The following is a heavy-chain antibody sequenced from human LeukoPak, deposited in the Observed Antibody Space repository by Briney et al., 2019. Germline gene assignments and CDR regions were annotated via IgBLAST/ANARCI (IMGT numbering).Heavy chain of an antibody. CDR2: ITGSSTYI. J-gene: IGHJ4*01. CDR1: GFTFSSYS. CDR3: ARGNGGSGTYRDDY. D-gene: IGHD3-10*01. V-gene: IGHV3-21*01. Sequence: GGSLRLSCAASGFTFSSYSMNWVRQAPGKGLEWVSSITGSSTYIYYADSVKGRFTISRDNAKNSLYLQMNSLRAEDTDVYYCARGNGGSGTYRDDYWGQGTLVTVSS.